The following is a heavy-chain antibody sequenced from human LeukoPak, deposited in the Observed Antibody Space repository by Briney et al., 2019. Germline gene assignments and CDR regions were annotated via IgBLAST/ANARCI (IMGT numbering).Heavy chain of an antibody. V-gene: IGHV3-53*01. J-gene: IGHJ4*02. D-gene: IGHD1-14*01. CDR1: GFTVITND. CDR2: LYSDGNT. Sequence: PGRSLRLSCAVSGFTVITNDMTWGRQRPGKGLEWVSVLYSDGNTKYADSVQGRFTISRDNSKNTLYLEMNSLSPDATAVYYCARGVEPLAANTLAYWGQGTLVTVSS. CDR3: ARGVEPLAANTLAY.